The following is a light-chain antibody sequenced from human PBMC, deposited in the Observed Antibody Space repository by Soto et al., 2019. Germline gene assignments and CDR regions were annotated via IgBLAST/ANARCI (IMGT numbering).Light chain of an antibody. J-gene: IGLJ2*01. Sequence: QSVLTQPPSVSAAPGQTVTISCSGSSSNIGNNNVFWYQQLPGTAPKLLTYDTNKRPSGIPDRFSGSKSGTSATLGITGLQTGDEADYYCGAWDNSLSAVVFGGGTKLTVL. V-gene: IGLV1-51*01. CDR2: DTN. CDR1: SSNIGNNN. CDR3: GAWDNSLSAVV.